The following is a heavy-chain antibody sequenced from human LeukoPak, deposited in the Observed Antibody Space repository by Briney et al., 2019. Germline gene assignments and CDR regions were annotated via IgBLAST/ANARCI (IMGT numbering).Heavy chain of an antibody. Sequence: ASVTVSFTAPVYTFTVYYMHWVRQAPGQGLEWMGWINPNSGGTNYAQKFQGRVTMTRDTSISTAYMELSRLRSDDTAVYYCARGDIVASLFKYCSGGSCSVFDYWGQGTLVTVSS. D-gene: IGHD2-15*01. CDR1: VYTFTVYY. J-gene: IGHJ4*02. CDR3: ARGDIVASLFKYCSGGSCSVFDY. V-gene: IGHV1-2*02. CDR2: INPNSGGT.